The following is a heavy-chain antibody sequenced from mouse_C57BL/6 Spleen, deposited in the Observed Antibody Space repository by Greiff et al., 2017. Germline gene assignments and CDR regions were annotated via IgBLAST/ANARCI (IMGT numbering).Heavy chain of an antibody. D-gene: IGHD2-3*01. CDR3: ARSYDGYLGY. Sequence: EVQLVESGPVLVKPGASVKMSCKASGYTFTDYYMNWVKQSHGKSLEWIGVINPYNGGTSYNQKFKGKATLTVDKSSSTAYMELNSLTSEDSAVYYCARSYDGYLGYWGQGTTLTVSS. CDR1: GYTFTDYY. V-gene: IGHV1-19*01. J-gene: IGHJ2*01. CDR2: INPYNGGT.